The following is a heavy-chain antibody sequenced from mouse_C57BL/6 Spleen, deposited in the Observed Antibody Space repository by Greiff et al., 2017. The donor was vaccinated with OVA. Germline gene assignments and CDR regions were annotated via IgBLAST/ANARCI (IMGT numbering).Heavy chain of an antibody. CDR2: IDPSDSDT. V-gene: IGHV1-52*01. D-gene: IGHD1-1*02. J-gene: IGHJ4*01. CDR3: ARGSYDYAMDY. Sequence: VQLQQPGAELVRPGSSVKLSCKASGYTFTSYWMHWVKQRPIQGLEWIGNIDPSDSDTHYNQKFKDKATLTVDKSSSTAYMQLSSLTSEDSAVYYCARGSYDYAMDYWGQGTSVTVSS. CDR1: GYTFTSYW.